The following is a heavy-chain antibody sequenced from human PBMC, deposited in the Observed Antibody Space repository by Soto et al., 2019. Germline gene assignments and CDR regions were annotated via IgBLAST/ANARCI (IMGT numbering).Heavy chain of an antibody. CDR1: GFIFNNYG. CDR3: VKDLYRSSTMPCLDH. J-gene: IGHJ4*02. Sequence: PGGSLRLSCEAYGFIFNNYGMSWVRQAPGKGLEWVSSISDSGESTYYADSMRGRFTISRDNSKNTLYLQVNSLRPEDTAMYYCVKDLYRSSTMPCLDHWGQGALVTVSS. V-gene: IGHV3-23*01. CDR2: ISDSGEST. D-gene: IGHD1-1*01.